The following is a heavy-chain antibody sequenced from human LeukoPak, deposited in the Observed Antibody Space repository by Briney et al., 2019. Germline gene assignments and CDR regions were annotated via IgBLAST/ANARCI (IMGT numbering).Heavy chain of an antibody. Sequence: GGSLRLSCAASGFTFSSYAMHWVRQAPGKGLEYVSAISSNGGSTYYANSVKGRFTISRDNSKNTLYLQMGNLRAEDMAVYYCARGPGIAVAGTFDYWGQGTLVTVSS. CDR3: ARGPGIAVAGTFDY. J-gene: IGHJ4*02. CDR1: GFTFSSYA. V-gene: IGHV3-64*01. D-gene: IGHD6-19*01. CDR2: ISSNGGST.